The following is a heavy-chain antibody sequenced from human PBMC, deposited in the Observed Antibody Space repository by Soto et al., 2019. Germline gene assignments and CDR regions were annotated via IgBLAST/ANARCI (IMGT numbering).Heavy chain of an antibody. J-gene: IGHJ5*02. CDR1: GGSISSGGYS. D-gene: IGHD2-15*01. V-gene: IGHV4-30-2*01. CDR3: ARGGGDVVVVAATPAPPFDP. CDR2: IYHSGST. Sequence: QLQLQESGSGLVKPSQTLSLTCAVSGGSISSGGYSWSWIRQPPGKGLEWIGYIYHSGSTYYNPSLKSRVSISVDRSKNQFSLKLSAVTAADTAVYYCARGGGDVVVVAATPAPPFDPWGQGTLVTVSS.